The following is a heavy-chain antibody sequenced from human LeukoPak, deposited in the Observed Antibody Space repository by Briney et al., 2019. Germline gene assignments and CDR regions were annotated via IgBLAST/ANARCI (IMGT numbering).Heavy chain of an antibody. CDR2: INPNSGGT. Sequence: ASVKVSCKASGYTFTGYYMHWVRQAPGQGLEWMGWINPNSGGTNYAQKFQGRVTMTRDTSISTAYMELSRLRSDDTAVYYCASREYSYGYHFDYWGQGTLVTVSS. J-gene: IGHJ4*02. CDR1: GYTFTGYY. V-gene: IGHV1-2*02. D-gene: IGHD5-18*01. CDR3: ASREYSYGYHFDY.